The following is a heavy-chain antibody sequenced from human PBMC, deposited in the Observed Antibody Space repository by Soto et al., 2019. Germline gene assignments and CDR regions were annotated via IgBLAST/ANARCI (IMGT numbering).Heavy chain of an antibody. J-gene: IGHJ6*02. Sequence: SETLSLTCTVSGGSISSSSYYWGWIRQPPGKGLEWIGSIYYSGSTYYNPSLKSRVTISVDTSKNQFSLKLSSVTAADTAVYYCAREGGDYSNPYYYYYYGMDVWGQGTTVTVSS. CDR2: IYYSGST. D-gene: IGHD4-4*01. V-gene: IGHV4-39*07. CDR3: AREGGDYSNPYYYYYYGMDV. CDR1: GGSISSSSYY.